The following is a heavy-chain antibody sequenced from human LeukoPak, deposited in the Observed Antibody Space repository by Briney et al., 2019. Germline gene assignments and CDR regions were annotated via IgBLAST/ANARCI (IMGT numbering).Heavy chain of an antibody. Sequence: SVKVSCKASGGTFSSYSISWVRQDPGQGLEWMGRIIPILGIANYAQKFQGRVTITAHKYTSTAYIELSRMRSEDTAVYYCARDEVPRDYYYYGMDVWGQGTTVTVSS. J-gene: IGHJ6*02. CDR3: ARDEVPRDYYYYGMDV. CDR2: IIPILGIA. D-gene: IGHD1-1*01. V-gene: IGHV1-69*04. CDR1: GGTFSSYS.